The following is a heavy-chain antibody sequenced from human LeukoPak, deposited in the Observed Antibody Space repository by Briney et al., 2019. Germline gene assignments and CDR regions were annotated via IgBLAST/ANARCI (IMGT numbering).Heavy chain of an antibody. V-gene: IGHV3-48*01. CDR2: ISSSSSTI. CDR1: GFTFSSYS. Sequence: PGGSLRLSCAASGFTFSSYSMNWVRQAPGKGLEWVSYISSSSSTIYYADSVKGRFTISRDNAKQSLYLQMNSLRAEDTAVYYCARITGTTGDYWGQGTLVTVSS. CDR3: ARITGTTGDY. D-gene: IGHD1-7*01. J-gene: IGHJ4*02.